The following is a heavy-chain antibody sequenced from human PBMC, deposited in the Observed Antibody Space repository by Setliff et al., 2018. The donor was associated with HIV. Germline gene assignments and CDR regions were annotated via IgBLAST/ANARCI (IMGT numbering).Heavy chain of an antibody. CDR1: GFTFTDSK. V-gene: IGHV3-21*01. Sequence: GGSLRLSCAASGFTFTDSKMDWFRQAPGKGLEWVSTISRQSDHIDYADSLRGRFTVSRDNAKSALYLQMNNLSVDGTAVYYCVRDSAASVWVGASVYYFDFWGQGIQVTVSS. CDR2: ISRQSDHI. CDR3: VRDSAASVWVGASVYYFDF. D-gene: IGHD1-26*01. J-gene: IGHJ4*02.